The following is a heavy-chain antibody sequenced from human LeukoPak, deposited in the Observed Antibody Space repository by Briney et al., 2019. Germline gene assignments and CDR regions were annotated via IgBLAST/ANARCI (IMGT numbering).Heavy chain of an antibody. D-gene: IGHD1-26*01. Sequence: GGSLRLSCAASGFTFSSYAMSWVRQAPGKGLEWVSAISGSGSSTYYADSVKGRFTISRDNSKNTLYLQMNSLRAEDTAVYYCASKGGSYYYYAFDIWGQGTMVAVSS. CDR1: GFTFSSYA. V-gene: IGHV3-23*01. CDR2: ISGSGSST. J-gene: IGHJ3*02. CDR3: ASKGGSYYYYAFDI.